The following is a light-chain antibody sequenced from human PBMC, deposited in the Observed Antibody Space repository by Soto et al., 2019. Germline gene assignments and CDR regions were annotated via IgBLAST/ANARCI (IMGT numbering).Light chain of an antibody. CDR2: STN. CDR3: VLYVGGAIPWV. CDR1: SGSVSTTYY. Sequence: QAVVTQEPSFSVSPGGTVTLTCGLSSGSVSTTYYPGWYQQTPGQAPRTLIYSTNTRSSGVPGRFSGSILGNKAALTITGAQADDESDYYCVLYVGGAIPWVFGGGTKLTV. V-gene: IGLV8-61*01. J-gene: IGLJ3*02.